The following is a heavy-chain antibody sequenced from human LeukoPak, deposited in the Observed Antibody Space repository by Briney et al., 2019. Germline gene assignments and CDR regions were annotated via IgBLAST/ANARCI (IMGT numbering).Heavy chain of an antibody. V-gene: IGHV3-30*18. CDR1: GFTFSYYG. D-gene: IGHD1-26*01. Sequence: GRSLRLSCAASGFTFSYYGMHWVSQAPGKGREGVAAASSYESDKYYVDSVEGRFTISRDNSKNTLYLQLNSLRAEDKAVYYCAKGEPRGGYYYHYLDVWGKGTTVTVSS. J-gene: IGHJ6*03. CDR3: AKGEPRGGYYYHYLDV. CDR2: ASSYESDK.